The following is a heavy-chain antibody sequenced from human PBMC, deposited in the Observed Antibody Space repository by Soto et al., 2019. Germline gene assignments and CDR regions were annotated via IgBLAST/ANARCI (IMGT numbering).Heavy chain of an antibody. CDR3: ARSLAAPPAGYYGMDV. D-gene: IGHD6-6*01. CDR2: INPNSGGT. J-gene: IGHJ6*02. CDR1: GHTFTGYY. Sequence: GASVKVSCKASGHTFTGYYMHWVRQAPGQGLEWMGWINPNSGGTNYAQKFQGWVTMTRDTSISTAYMELSRLRSDDTAVYYCARSLAAPPAGYYGMDVWGQGTTVTVSS. V-gene: IGHV1-2*04.